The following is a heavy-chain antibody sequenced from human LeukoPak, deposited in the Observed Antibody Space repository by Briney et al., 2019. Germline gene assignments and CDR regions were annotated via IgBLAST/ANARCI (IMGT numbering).Heavy chain of an antibody. D-gene: IGHD3-3*01. Sequence: GGSLRLSCAASGFTFSRYWMSWVRQAPGKGLEWVANIKEDGGEKFHVDSVKGRFTISRDTSKGEVYLQMNSLRAEDTAVYYCAKDRIAFWSGYDFHAFDIWGQGTMVTVSS. CDR3: AKDRIAFWSGYDFHAFDI. CDR2: IKEDGGEK. V-gene: IGHV3-7*01. J-gene: IGHJ3*02. CDR1: GFTFSRYW.